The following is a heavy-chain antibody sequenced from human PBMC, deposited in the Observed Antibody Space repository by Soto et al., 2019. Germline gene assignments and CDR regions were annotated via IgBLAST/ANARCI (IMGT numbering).Heavy chain of an antibody. J-gene: IGHJ6*02. V-gene: IGHV1-46*01. CDR3: ARVRDGYIPFYYGMDV. CDR1: GYTFTSYY. Sequence: QVQLVQSGAEVKKPGASVKVSCKASGYTFTSYYIHWVRQAPGQGLEWLGIINPSGGSTRYAQKFEGRVTMTGDTSKSTVYMELSSLRSEDTAVYYCARVRDGYIPFYYGMDVWGQGTTVTVSS. D-gene: IGHD5-12*01. CDR2: INPSGGST.